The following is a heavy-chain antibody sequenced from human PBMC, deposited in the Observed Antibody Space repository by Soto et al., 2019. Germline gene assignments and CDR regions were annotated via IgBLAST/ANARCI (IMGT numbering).Heavy chain of an antibody. Sequence: QALLQESGPGLVRPSETLSLTCTVSGASTSRYYWGWVRQPPGRGLEWIGFSHHSGYISYSPSLKRRVTMSVEPSKSQFSLKLTSVTAADTALYYCGRLQNLNNWSFDLWGQGAPVTVSS. CDR3: GRLQNLNNWSFDL. V-gene: IGHV4-59*08. J-gene: IGHJ4*02. D-gene: IGHD3-3*01. CDR1: GASTSRYY. CDR2: SHHSGYI.